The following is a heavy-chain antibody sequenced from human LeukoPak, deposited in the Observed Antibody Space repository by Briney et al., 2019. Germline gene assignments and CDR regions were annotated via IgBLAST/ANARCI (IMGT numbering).Heavy chain of an antibody. Sequence: RSLRLSCAASGFTFSSYGMHWVRQAPGKGLEWVAVIWYDGSNKYYAGSVKGRFTISRDNAKNTLYLQMNSLRAEDTAVYYCAKDKDFWSGYYRGVPYYYGMDVWGQGTTATVSS. J-gene: IGHJ6*02. V-gene: IGHV3-33*06. D-gene: IGHD3-3*01. CDR2: IWYDGSNK. CDR3: AKDKDFWSGYYRGVPYYYGMDV. CDR1: GFTFSSYG.